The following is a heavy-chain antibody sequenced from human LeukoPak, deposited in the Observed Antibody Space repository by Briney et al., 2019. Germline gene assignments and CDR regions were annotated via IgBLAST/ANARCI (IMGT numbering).Heavy chain of an antibody. D-gene: IGHD3-3*01. CDR2: IDQDGSEK. V-gene: IGHV3-7*01. J-gene: IGHJ4*02. Sequence: ETLSLTCTVSGGSISSSSYYWGWIRQPPGKGLEWVATIDQDGSEKVYVDSVKGRFTISRDNARNSLFLQLNSLRGEDTGVYFCARCREFWSGHFGMDYFDSWGLGALVTVSS. CDR3: ARCREFWSGHFGMDYFDS. CDR1: GGSISSSSYY.